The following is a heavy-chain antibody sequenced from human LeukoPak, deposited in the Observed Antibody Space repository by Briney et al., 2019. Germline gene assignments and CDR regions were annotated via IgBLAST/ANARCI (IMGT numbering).Heavy chain of an antibody. J-gene: IGHJ4*02. Sequence: GVSLRLSCAASGFTFSSYWMSWVRQAPGKGLEWVANIKKDGSEKYYVDSVKGRFTISRDNAKTSLYLQMISLRAEDTAVYYCARHLSGVTGYTYGRGIDYWGQGTLVTVSS. CDR3: ARHLSGVTGYTYGRGIDY. D-gene: IGHD5-18*01. CDR1: GFTFSSYW. V-gene: IGHV3-7*01. CDR2: IKKDGSEK.